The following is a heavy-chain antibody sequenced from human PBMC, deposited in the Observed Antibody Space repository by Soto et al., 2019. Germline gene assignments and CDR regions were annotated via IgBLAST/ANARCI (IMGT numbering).Heavy chain of an antibody. V-gene: IGHV3-30-3*01. CDR2: ISYDGSNK. CDR3: ARDLLRGVKRYHFDY. D-gene: IGHD3-10*01. J-gene: IGHJ4*02. CDR1: GFTFSSYA. Sequence: GGSLRLSCAASGFTFSSYAMHWVRQAPGKGLEWVAVISYDGSNKYYADSVKGRFTISRDNSKNTLYLQMNSLRAEDTAVYYCARDLLRGVKRYHFDYWGQGTLVTVSS.